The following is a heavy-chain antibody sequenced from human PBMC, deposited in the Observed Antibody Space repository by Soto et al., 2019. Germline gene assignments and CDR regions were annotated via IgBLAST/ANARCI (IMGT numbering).Heavy chain of an antibody. CDR1: SGSITGYY. V-gene: IGHV4-59*01. CDR3: ARHDPVPKLQHGMGV. J-gene: IGHJ6*02. CDR2: IYSAGNT. Sequence: QVQLQESGPGLVKPSETLSLTCTVSSGSITGYYWSWMRQPPGGGLEWIGYIYSAGNTVYTPSLQSRVTISVDTSKNQFSLNLRSVTAADTAVYYCARHDPVPKLQHGMGVWGQGATVTVSS. D-gene: IGHD6-13*01.